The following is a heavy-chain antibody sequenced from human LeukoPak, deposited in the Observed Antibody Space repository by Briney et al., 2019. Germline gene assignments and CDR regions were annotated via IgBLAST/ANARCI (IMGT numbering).Heavy chain of an antibody. CDR3: AITYCSSTSCYPSDY. V-gene: IGHV5-51*01. D-gene: IGHD2-2*01. Sequence: GESLKISCKGSGYSFTSYWIGWVRQMPGKGLEWMGIIYSGDSDTRYSPSFQGQVTISADKSISTAYLQWSSLKASDTAMYYCAITYCSSTSCYPSDYWGQGTLVTVSS. J-gene: IGHJ4*02. CDR2: IYSGDSDT. CDR1: GYSFTSYW.